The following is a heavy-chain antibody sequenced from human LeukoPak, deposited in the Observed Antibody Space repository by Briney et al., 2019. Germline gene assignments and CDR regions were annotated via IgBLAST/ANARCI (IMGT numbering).Heavy chain of an antibody. J-gene: IGHJ6*02. CDR3: ARGWGIRLSCYPLCYGMDV. V-gene: IGHV1-8*02. Sequence: ASVKVSCKASGYTFTGYYMHWVRQATGQGLEWMGWMNPNSGNTGYAQKFQGRVTVTRNTSISTAYMELSSLRSEDTAVYYCARGWGIRLSCYPLCYGMDVWGQGTTVTVSS. CDR2: MNPNSGNT. CDR1: GYTFTGYY. D-gene: IGHD7-27*01.